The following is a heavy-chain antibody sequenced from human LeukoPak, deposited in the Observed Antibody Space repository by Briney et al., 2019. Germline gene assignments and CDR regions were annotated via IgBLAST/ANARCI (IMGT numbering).Heavy chain of an antibody. J-gene: IGHJ4*02. CDR3: ARPHYDFWSGRLTY. V-gene: IGHV3-30*04. CDR1: GFTFSSYA. Sequence: GGSLRLSCAASGFTFSSYAMHWVRQAPGKGLEWVAVISYDGSNKYYADSVKGRFTISRDNSKNTLYLQMNSLRAEDTAVYYCARPHYDFWSGRLTYWGQGTLVTV. CDR2: ISYDGSNK. D-gene: IGHD3-3*01.